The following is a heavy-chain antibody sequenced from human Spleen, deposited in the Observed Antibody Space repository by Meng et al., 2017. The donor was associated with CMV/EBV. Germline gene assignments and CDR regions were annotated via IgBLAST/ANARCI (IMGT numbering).Heavy chain of an antibody. CDR3: ARDAGVGYCSSTSPCDAFDI. CDR2: IVPLLGIA. Sequence: VKVSCKASESTFSTYTISWVRQAPGQGPEWLGAIVPLLGIADYAQKFQGRVTITADRSTSTLYMTLSSLTSEDTAVYYCARDAGVGYCSSTSPCDAFDIWGQGTTVTVSS. J-gene: IGHJ3*02. V-gene: IGHV1-69*10. D-gene: IGHD2-2*01. CDR1: ESTFSTYT.